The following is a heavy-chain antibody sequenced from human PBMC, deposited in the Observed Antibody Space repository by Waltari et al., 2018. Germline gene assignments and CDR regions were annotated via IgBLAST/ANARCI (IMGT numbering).Heavy chain of an antibody. J-gene: IGHJ2*01. Sequence: QVQLQESGPGLVKPSETLSLTCAVSGYSISSGYYWGWIRQPPGKGLEWIGSIYHSGSTYYNPSLKSRVTISVDTSKNQFSLKLSSVTAADTAVYYCARGSTGVYFDLWGRGTLVTVSS. CDR2: IYHSGST. CDR3: ARGSTGVYFDL. D-gene: IGHD4-17*01. CDR1: GYSISSGYY. V-gene: IGHV4-38-2*01.